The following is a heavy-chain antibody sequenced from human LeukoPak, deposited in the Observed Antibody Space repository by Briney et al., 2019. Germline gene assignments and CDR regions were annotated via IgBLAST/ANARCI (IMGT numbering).Heavy chain of an antibody. CDR2: IIPIFGTA. CDR1: GGTFRSYA. V-gene: IGHV1-69*06. CDR3: AIRKGEYYFDY. Sequence: SVKVSCKASGGTFRSYAISWVRQAPGQGLEWMGGIIPIFGTANYAQKFQGRVTITADRSTSTAYMELSSLRSEDTAVYYCAIRKGEYYFDYWGQGTLVTVSS. D-gene: IGHD3-16*01. J-gene: IGHJ4*02.